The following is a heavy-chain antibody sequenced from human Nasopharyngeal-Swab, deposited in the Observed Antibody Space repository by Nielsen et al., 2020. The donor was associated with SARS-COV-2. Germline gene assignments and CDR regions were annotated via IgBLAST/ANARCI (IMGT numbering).Heavy chain of an antibody. CDR3: AKKGQQWLADDAFDT. CDR1: GFTFSSYA. D-gene: IGHD6-19*01. CDR2: ISGSGVST. J-gene: IGHJ3*02. V-gene: IGHV3-23*02. Sequence: GGSLRLSCATSGFTFSSYAMGWVRQAPGKGLEWVSGISGSGVSTYYGDSVKGRFAISRDNSKNRLYLQMNSLKVEDTAIYYCAKKGQQWLADDAFDTWGQGTLVSISS.